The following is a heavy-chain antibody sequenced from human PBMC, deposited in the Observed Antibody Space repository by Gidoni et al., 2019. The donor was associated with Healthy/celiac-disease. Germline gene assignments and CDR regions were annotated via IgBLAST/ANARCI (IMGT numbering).Heavy chain of an antibody. V-gene: IGHV4-34*01. CDR2: INHSGST. Sequence: QVQLQQWGAGLLKPSETLSLTCAVYGGSFSGFYWSWIRQPPGKGLEWIGEINHSGSTNYNPSLKSRVTISVDTSKNQFSLKLSSVTAADTAVYYCARGLTLPGIAVAGTIEGPSDDWGQGTLVTVSS. CDR1: GGSFSGFY. CDR3: ARGLTLPGIAVAGTIEGPSDD. D-gene: IGHD6-19*01. J-gene: IGHJ4*02.